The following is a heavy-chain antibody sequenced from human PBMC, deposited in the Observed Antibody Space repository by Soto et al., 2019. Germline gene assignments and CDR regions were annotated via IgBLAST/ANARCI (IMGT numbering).Heavy chain of an antibody. D-gene: IGHD3-3*01. CDR2: IKQDGSEK. CDR1: GFTFSIYW. Sequence: EVQLVESGGGLVQPGGSLRLSCAASGFTFSIYWMSWVRQAPGKGLEWVANIKQDGSEKYYVDSVKGRFTISRDKAKNSLYLQMNSLRAEDTAVYYCARDRDFWSGYYYFDYWGQGTLVTVSS. V-gene: IGHV3-7*01. CDR3: ARDRDFWSGYYYFDY. J-gene: IGHJ4*02.